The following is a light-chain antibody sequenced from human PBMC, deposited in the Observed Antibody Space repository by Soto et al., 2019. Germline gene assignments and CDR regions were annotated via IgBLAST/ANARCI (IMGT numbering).Light chain of an antibody. V-gene: IGKV1-5*03. Sequence: RARHTISSWLAWYQQNPGKARKLLIYKSSTLKSGVPSRFSGSGSGTEFTLTISSLQPDDFATYYYCQESYSTLWGTCGQGTKVDIK. CDR2: KSS. CDR3: CQESYSTLWGT. CDR1: HTISSW. J-gene: IGKJ1*01.